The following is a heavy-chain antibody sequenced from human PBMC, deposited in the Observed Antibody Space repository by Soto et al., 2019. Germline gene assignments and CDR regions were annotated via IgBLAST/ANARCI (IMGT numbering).Heavy chain of an antibody. CDR2: IYPGDSDT. J-gene: IGHJ5*02. V-gene: IGHV5-51*01. CDR1: GYSFTSYW. D-gene: IGHD1-26*01. Sequence: GESLKISCKGSGYSFTSYWIGWVRQMPGKGLEWMGIIYPGDSDTRYSPSFQGQVTISADKSISTAYLQWSSLKASDTAMYYCARTIIVGATDGWFDPWGQGTLVTVSS. CDR3: ARTIIVGATDGWFDP.